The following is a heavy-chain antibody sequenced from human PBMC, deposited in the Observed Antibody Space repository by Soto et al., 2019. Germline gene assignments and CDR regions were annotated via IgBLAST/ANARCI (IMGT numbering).Heavy chain of an antibody. CDR3: ARSGCSGGSCYSYYFDY. Sequence: QVQLVQSGAEVKKPGASVKVSCKASGYTFTSYGISWVRQAPGQGLEWMGWISAYNGNTNYAQKLQGRVTMTTDTSXSXXDMELRSRRSDDTAVYYCARSGCSGGSCYSYYFDYWGQGTLVTVSS. CDR1: GYTFTSYG. V-gene: IGHV1-18*01. J-gene: IGHJ4*02. D-gene: IGHD2-15*01. CDR2: ISAYNGNT.